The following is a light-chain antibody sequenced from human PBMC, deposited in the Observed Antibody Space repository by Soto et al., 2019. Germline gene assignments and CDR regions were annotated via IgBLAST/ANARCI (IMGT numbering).Light chain of an antibody. V-gene: IGLV7-46*01. CDR3: LLPYNGPYV. CDR1: TGAVTNGHY. CDR2: DTT. J-gene: IGLJ1*01. Sequence: QAVVTQEPSLTVSPGGTVTLTCGSSTGAVTNGHYPYWFQQKPGQAPRTLIYDTTNRHSWTPARFSGSLLGGKAALTLSGAQTEDEDEYYCLLPYNGPYVCGTGTKVTVL.